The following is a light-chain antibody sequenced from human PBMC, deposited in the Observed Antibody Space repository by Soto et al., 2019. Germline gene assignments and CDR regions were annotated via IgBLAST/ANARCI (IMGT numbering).Light chain of an antibody. V-gene: IGLV2-8*01. CDR2: DIS. CDR3: SSYAGNDNCV. CDR1: SSDIGGSNH. J-gene: IGLJ1*01. Sequence: QSVLTQPPSASGSPGRSVTISCTGTSSDIGGSNHVSWYQQHPGKAPKLIIYDISERPSGVPYRFSGSKSGNTASLTVSGLQAEDKADYYCSSYAGNDNCVFGTGTKVTVL.